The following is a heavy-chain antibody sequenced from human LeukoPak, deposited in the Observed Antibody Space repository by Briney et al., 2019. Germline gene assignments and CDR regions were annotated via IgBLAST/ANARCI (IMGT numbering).Heavy chain of an antibody. V-gene: IGHV1-69*13. CDR2: IIPMFGTT. Sequence: SVKVSCKASGGATFSSGGISWVRQAPGQGLEWMGGIIPMFGTTNYAQKFRGRVTITVDESTTTAYMELNSLTSEDTAVYYCARAMVRGVIIARFGMDVWGRGTAVTVSS. J-gene: IGHJ6*04. D-gene: IGHD3-10*01. CDR1: GGATFSSGG. CDR3: ARAMVRGVIIARFGMDV.